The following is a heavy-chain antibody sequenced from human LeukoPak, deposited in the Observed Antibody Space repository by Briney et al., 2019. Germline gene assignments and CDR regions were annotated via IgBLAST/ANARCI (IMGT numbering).Heavy chain of an antibody. V-gene: IGHV4-39*01. CDR1: GGSISSSSYY. J-gene: IGHJ5*02. CDR3: ARRYLRGLLWFGELNWFDP. D-gene: IGHD3-10*01. CDR2: IYYSGST. Sequence: PSETLSLTCTVSGGSISSSSYYWGWIRQPPGTGLEWIGSIYYSGSTYYNPSLKSRVTISVDTSKNQFSLRLSSVTAADTAVYYCARRYLRGLLWFGELNWFDPWGQGTLVTASS.